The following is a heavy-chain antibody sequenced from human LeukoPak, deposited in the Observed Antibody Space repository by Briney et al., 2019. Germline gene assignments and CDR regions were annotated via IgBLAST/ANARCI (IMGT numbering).Heavy chain of an antibody. J-gene: IGHJ4*02. D-gene: IGHD3-22*01. CDR1: GGSFSGYY. CDR3: ARAPLLLPDY. Sequence: SETLSLTCAVYGGSFSGYYWNWIRQPPGKGLEWIGEINHSGSTNYNPSLKSRVTISVDTSKNQFSLKLSSVTAADTAVYYCARAPLLLPDYWGQGTLVTVSS. V-gene: IGHV4-34*01. CDR2: INHSGST.